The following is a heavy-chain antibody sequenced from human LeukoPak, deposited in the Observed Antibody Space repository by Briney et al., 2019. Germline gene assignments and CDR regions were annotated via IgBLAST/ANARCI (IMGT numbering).Heavy chain of an antibody. J-gene: IGHJ4*02. D-gene: IGHD3-10*01. CDR3: ARALLGHYYGSGSFDY. V-gene: IGHV4-39*07. CDR1: GGSISSRSYY. Sequence: SETLSLTCTVSGGSISSRSYYWGWIRQSPGKGLEWIVCIYYTGSTHYSPSLKRRVIISVDTSKNQFSLRLSSVTAADTALYYCARALLGHYYGSGSFDYWGQGTLVTVSS. CDR2: IYYTGST.